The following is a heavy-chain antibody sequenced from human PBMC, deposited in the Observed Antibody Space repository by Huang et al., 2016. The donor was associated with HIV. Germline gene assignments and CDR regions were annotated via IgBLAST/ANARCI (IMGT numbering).Heavy chain of an antibody. CDR2: IGSDSRDT. D-gene: IGHD4-4*01. V-gene: IGHV1-18*01. Sequence: QVQLVQSGGEVMQPGASVRVSCKAAGYDVGCYGMSWVRQAPGQGLEWLGGIGSDSRDTSSAQKFQGRVTMTTDTSTTTTYMELRSLRSDDTAMYYCARDPYYSNRWKRNDASFLWGQGTMITVSS. CDR1: GYDVGCYG. J-gene: IGHJ3*01. CDR3: ARDPYYSNRWKRNDASFL.